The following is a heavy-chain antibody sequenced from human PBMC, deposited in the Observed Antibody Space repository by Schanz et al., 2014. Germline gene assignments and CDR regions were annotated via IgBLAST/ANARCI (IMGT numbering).Heavy chain of an antibody. V-gene: IGHV3-30-3*01. D-gene: IGHD6-13*01. CDR2: ISYDGSNK. J-gene: IGHJ4*01. CDR1: GFTLSSYA. Sequence: QVQLVESGGGVVQPGRSLRLSCAAYGFTLSSYAMHWVRQAPGKGLEWVAVISYDGSNKYYADSVKGRFTISRDNAKISLYLQMNSLRAEDTAVYYCAREQIMAAAGLVDYWGHGTLXTVSS. CDR3: AREQIMAAAGLVDY.